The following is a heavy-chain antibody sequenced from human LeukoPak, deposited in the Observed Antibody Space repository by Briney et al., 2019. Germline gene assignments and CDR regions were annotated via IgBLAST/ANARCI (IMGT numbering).Heavy chain of an antibody. CDR1: GFTFSSYG. CDR2: ISSSSSYI. V-gene: IGHV3-21*01. D-gene: IGHD4-17*01. J-gene: IGHJ5*02. Sequence: GGSPRLSCAASGFTFSSYGMSWVRQAPGKGLEWVSSISSSSSYIYYADSVKGRFTISRDNAKNSLYLQMNSLRAEDTAVYYCARDLYYGDYVRGFDPWGQGTLVTVSS. CDR3: ARDLYYGDYVRGFDP.